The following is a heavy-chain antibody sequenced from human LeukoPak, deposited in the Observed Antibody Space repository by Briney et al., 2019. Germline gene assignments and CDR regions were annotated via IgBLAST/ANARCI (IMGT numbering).Heavy chain of an antibody. CDR2: ISYDGSNK. Sequence: GRSLRLSCAASGFTFSNYAMHWVRQAPGKGLEWVAVISYDGSNKYYADSVKGRFTISRDNSKNTLYLRMNSLRREDTAVYYCARPFGLYGDYGGGLDPWGQGTLVTVSS. D-gene: IGHD4-17*01. CDR1: GFTFSNYA. J-gene: IGHJ5*02. V-gene: IGHV3-30-3*01. CDR3: ARPFGLYGDYGGGLDP.